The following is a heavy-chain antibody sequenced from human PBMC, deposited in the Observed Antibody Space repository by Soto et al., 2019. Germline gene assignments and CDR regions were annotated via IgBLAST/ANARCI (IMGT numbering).Heavy chain of an antibody. CDR1: GGSIRSGGYY. V-gene: IGHV4-31*03. Sequence: QVQLQESGPGLVKPSQTLSLTCTVSGGSIRSGGYYWSWIRQHPGKGLEWIGYIYYSGSTYYNPSLKRRVTISVDTSKNQFSRKLSSVTAADTAVYYCARGAFQEGSYGPTFDYWGQGTLVTVSS. J-gene: IGHJ4*02. D-gene: IGHD5-18*01. CDR3: ARGAFQEGSYGPTFDY. CDR2: IYYSGST.